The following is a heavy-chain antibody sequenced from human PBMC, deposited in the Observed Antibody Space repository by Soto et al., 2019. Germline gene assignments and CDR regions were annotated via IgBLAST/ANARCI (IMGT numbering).Heavy chain of an antibody. CDR1: GYTFTGYY. V-gene: IGHV1-2*04. CDR3: ATSRVSIAVAGETEYYFDY. CDR2: INPNSGGT. Sequence: ASVKVSCKASGYTFTGYYMHWVRQAPGQGLEWMGWINPNSGGTNSAQKFQGWVTMTRDTSISTAYMELSRLRSDDTAVYYCATSRVSIAVAGETEYYFDYWGQGTLVTVSS. J-gene: IGHJ4*02. D-gene: IGHD6-19*01.